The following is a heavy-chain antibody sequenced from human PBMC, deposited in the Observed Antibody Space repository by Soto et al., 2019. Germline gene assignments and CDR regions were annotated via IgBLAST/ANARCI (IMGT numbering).Heavy chain of an antibody. V-gene: IGHV1-69*12. CDR1: GGTFSSYA. Sequence: QVQLVQSGAEVKKPGSSVKVSCKASGGTFSSYAISWVRQAPGQGLEWMGGIIPIFGTANYAQKFQGRVTITADESTSTAYMELSSLRSEDTAVYYCAGADDYYDSSGTLYYYYYGMDVWGQGTTVTVSS. D-gene: IGHD3-22*01. CDR2: IIPIFGTA. CDR3: AGADDYYDSSGTLYYYYYGMDV. J-gene: IGHJ6*02.